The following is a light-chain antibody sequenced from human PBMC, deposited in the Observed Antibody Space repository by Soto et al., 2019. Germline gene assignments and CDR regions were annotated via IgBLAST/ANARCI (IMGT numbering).Light chain of an antibody. CDR3: QQYGSSPLT. J-gene: IGKJ4*01. CDR1: QSVSFSY. Sequence: EIVLTQSPGTLSLSPGDRATLSCRASQSVSFSYLAWYQQKAGQAPRLLIYGATSRATGIPDRFSGSESGTDFTLTISRLEPEDFAVYYCQQYGSSPLTFGGGTKVEIQ. CDR2: GAT. V-gene: IGKV3-20*01.